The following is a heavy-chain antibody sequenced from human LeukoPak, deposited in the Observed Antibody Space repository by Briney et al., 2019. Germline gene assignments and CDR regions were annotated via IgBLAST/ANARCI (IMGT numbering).Heavy chain of an antibody. D-gene: IGHD1-26*01. CDR3: AAEWELSNWFDP. Sequence: SETLSLTCAVSGYSISSGYYWGWIRQPPGKGLEWIGSIYHSGSTYYNPSLKSRVTISVDTSKNQFSLKLSSVTAADTAVYYCAAEWELSNWFDPWGQGTLVTVSS. CDR2: IYHSGST. CDR1: GYSISSGYY. J-gene: IGHJ5*02. V-gene: IGHV4-38-2*01.